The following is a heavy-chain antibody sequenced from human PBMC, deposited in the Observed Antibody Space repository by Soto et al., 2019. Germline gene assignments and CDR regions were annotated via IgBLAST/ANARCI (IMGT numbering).Heavy chain of an antibody. CDR2: ISWNSGSI. V-gene: IGHV3-9*03. CDR3: AKDKDRSGSSSYLFDY. Sequence: EVQLVESGGGLVQPGRSLRLSCAASGFTFDDYAMHWVRQAPGKGLEWVSGISWNSGSIGYADSVKGRFTISRDNAKNSLYLQMNSLRAEDMALYYCAKDKDRSGSSSYLFDYWGQGTLVTVSS. CDR1: GFTFDDYA. J-gene: IGHJ4*02. D-gene: IGHD6-6*01.